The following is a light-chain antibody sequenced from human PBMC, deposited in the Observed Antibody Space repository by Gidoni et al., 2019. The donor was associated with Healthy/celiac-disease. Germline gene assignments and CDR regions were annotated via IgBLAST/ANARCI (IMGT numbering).Light chain of an antibody. Sequence: SALTPPPSASGSPGPPVTISGNGTSSDVGGYNYVSWYQQHPGKAPKLMIYEVSKRPSGVPDRFSGSKSGNTASLTVSGLQAEDEADYYCSSYAGSNKYVVFGGGTKLTVL. CDR2: EVS. CDR1: SSDVGGYNY. CDR3: SSYAGSNKYVV. J-gene: IGLJ2*01. V-gene: IGLV2-8*01.